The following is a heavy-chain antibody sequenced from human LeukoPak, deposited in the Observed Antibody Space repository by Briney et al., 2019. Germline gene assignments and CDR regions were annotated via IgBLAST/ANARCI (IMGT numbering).Heavy chain of an antibody. CDR1: GGSFSGYY. CDR2: INHSGST. J-gene: IGHJ4*02. V-gene: IGHV4-34*01. CDR3: ARGRYYDSSGQVSYYFDY. Sequence: SETLSLTCAVYGGSFSGYYWSWIRQPPGKGLEWIGEINHSGSTNYNPSLKSRVTISVDTSKNQFSLKLSSVTAADTAVYYCARGRYYDSSGQVSYYFDYWGQGALVTVSS. D-gene: IGHD3-22*01.